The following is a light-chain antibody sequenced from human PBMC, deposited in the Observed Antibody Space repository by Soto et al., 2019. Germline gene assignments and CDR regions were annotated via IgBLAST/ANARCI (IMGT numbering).Light chain of an antibody. J-gene: IGLJ2*01. CDR3: SSYTSSSTLL. CDR1: SSDVGGYNY. Sequence: QSVLTQPASVSGSPGQSITISCSGTSSDVGGYNYVSWYQQHPDEAPKLLISEVSNRPSAISNRFSGSKSGNTASLTISGLQAEDEADYYCSSYTSSSTLLFGGGTKVTVL. V-gene: IGLV2-14*01. CDR2: EVS.